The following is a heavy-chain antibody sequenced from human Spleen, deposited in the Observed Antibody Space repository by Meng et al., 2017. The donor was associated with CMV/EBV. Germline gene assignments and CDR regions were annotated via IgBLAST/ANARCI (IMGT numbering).Heavy chain of an antibody. D-gene: IGHD2-15*01. Sequence: SVKVSCKASGGTFSSYAISWVRQAPGQGLEWMGGIIPILGIANYAQKFRGRVTITADKSTSTAYMELSSLRSEDTAVYYCARGTGVVARYYYYYGMDVWGQGTTVTVSS. V-gene: IGHV1-69*10. CDR1: GGTFSSYA. J-gene: IGHJ6*02. CDR2: IIPILGIA. CDR3: ARGTGVVARYYYYYGMDV.